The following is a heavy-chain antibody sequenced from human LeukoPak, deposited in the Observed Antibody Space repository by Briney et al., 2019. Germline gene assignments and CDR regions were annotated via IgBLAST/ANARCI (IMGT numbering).Heavy chain of an antibody. Sequence: SVKVSCKASGGTFSSYAISWVRQAPGQGLEWTGRIIPILGIANYAQKFQGRVTITADKSTSTAYMELSSLRSEDTAVYYCARAPAMDQYYYYYGMDVWGQGTTVTVSS. CDR3: ARAPAMDQYYYYYGMDV. CDR2: IIPILGIA. J-gene: IGHJ6*02. D-gene: IGHD5-18*01. CDR1: GGTFSSYA. V-gene: IGHV1-69*04.